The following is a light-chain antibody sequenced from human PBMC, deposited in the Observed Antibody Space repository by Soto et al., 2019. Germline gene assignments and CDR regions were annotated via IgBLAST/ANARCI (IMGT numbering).Light chain of an antibody. Sequence: EIVVTQFPATLSESPGERVTLSYRASQSVSTNLAWYQQRPGEAPRLLIFDASARAVDIPGRFSGSGSGTEFTLTISSLQPEDFAVYFCHSYDKWPPGAFGQGTKVDIK. CDR2: DAS. CDR3: HSYDKWPPGA. CDR1: QSVSTN. J-gene: IGKJ1*01. V-gene: IGKV3D-15*01.